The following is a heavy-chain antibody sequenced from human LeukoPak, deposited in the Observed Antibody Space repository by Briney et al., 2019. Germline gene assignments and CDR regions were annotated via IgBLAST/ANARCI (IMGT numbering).Heavy chain of an antibody. CDR2: ISAYNGNT. V-gene: IGHV1-18*01. Sequence: GASVKVSCKASGYTFTSYGISWVRQAPGQGLEWMGWISAYNGNTNYAQKLQGRVTMTTDTSTSTAYMELRSLRSDDTAVYYCARVFPTIDTYYYDSSGQNSSYNWFDPWGQGTLVTVSS. J-gene: IGHJ5*02. CDR3: ARVFPTIDTYYYDSSGQNSSYNWFDP. CDR1: GYTFTSYG. D-gene: IGHD3-22*01.